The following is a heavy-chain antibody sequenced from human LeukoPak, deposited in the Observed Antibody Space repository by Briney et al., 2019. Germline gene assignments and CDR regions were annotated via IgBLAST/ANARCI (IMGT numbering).Heavy chain of an antibody. Sequence: GRSLRLSCAASGFTFSSYGMHRVRQAPGKGLEWVAVISYDGSNKYYADSVKGRLTISRDNSKNTLYLQMNSLRPEDTAVYYCAKVKEIQLWSQPFDYWGQGTLVTVSS. CDR3: AKVKEIQLWSQPFDY. CDR2: ISYDGSNK. J-gene: IGHJ4*02. CDR1: GFTFSSYG. D-gene: IGHD5-18*01. V-gene: IGHV3-30*18.